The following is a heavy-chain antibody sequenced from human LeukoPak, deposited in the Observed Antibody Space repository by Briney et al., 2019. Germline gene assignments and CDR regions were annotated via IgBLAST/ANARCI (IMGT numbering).Heavy chain of an antibody. CDR3: ARGVVATIRGVYHFDY. Sequence: SETLSLTCTVSGGSISSGGYYWSWIRQHPGKGLEWIGYIYYSGSTYYNPSLKSRVTISVDTSKNQFSLKLSSVTAADTAVYYCARGVVATIRGVYHFDYWGQGTLVTVSS. CDR1: GGSISSGGYY. CDR2: IYYSGST. J-gene: IGHJ4*02. V-gene: IGHV4-31*03. D-gene: IGHD5-12*01.